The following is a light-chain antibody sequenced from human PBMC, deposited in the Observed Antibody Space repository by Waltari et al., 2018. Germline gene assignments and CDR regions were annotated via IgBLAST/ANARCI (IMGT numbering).Light chain of an antibody. Sequence: DSVMTQSRGSLAVSLGERATINCQLRQSVLYRPNNKNYLSWYQQKPGQPPKLLIYRASTRESGVPDRFSGSGSGTDFTLTISSLQAEDVAVYYCQQYSGTPYTFGQGTKLEIK. V-gene: IGKV4-1*01. CDR3: QQYSGTPYT. CDR1: QSVLYRPNNKNY. J-gene: IGKJ2*01. CDR2: RAS.